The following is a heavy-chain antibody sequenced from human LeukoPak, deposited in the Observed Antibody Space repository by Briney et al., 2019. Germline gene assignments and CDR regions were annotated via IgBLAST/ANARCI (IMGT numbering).Heavy chain of an antibody. Sequence: PGGSLRLSCAASGFSVSSNYMKWVRQAPGEGLEWVSVIYNSVYTYYADSVKGRFTISRDNAKNTLYLQMNSLRVEDTALYYCARVAATVTTNFYYYIDVWGEGTTVTVSS. J-gene: IGHJ6*03. CDR3: ARVAATVTTNFYYYIDV. CDR1: GFSVSSNY. V-gene: IGHV3-53*01. D-gene: IGHD4-17*01. CDR2: IYNSVYT.